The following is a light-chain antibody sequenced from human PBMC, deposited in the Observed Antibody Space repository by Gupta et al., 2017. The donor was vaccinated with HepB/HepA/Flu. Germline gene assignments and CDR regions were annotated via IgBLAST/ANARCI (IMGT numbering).Light chain of an antibody. CDR2: GKT. CDR1: SLRSYY. V-gene: IGLV3-19*01. CDR3: YSRDSSGNYRL. Sequence: SSELTQDPAVSVALGQTVRITCQGDSLRSYYASWYQQKPGQAPILVTYGKTNRPSGIPDRFSGSSSGNTSFLTITGAQAEDEADYYCYSRDSSGNYRLFGGGTKLTVL. J-gene: IGLJ2*01.